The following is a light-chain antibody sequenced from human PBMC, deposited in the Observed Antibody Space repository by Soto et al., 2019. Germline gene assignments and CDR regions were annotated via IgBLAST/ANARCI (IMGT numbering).Light chain of an antibody. CDR3: QQYFRSPYT. V-gene: IGKV1-9*01. CDR2: AAS. CDR1: QGISSY. Sequence: DIQMTQSPSSLSASVGDRVTITCRASQGISSYLAWYQQKPGKAPKLLIYAASTLQSGVPSRFSGSGSGTDFTLTISRLEPEDFAVYYCQQYFRSPYTFGQGTKVDIK. J-gene: IGKJ2*01.